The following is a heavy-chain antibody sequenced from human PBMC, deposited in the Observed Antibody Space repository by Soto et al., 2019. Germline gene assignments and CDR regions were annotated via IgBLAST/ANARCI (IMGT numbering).Heavy chain of an antibody. V-gene: IGHV3-33*01. CDR3: AREPNDYGGDDFDI. CDR1: GFTFSSYG. J-gene: IGHJ3*02. CDR2: IWYDGSNK. D-gene: IGHD4-17*01. Sequence: QVQLVESGGGVVQPGRSLRLSCAASGFTFSSYGMHWVRQAPGKGLEWVAVIWYDGSNKYYADSVKGRFTISRDNSKNELYLQMNSLRAEDTVVYYCAREPNDYGGDDFDIWGQGTMVTVSS.